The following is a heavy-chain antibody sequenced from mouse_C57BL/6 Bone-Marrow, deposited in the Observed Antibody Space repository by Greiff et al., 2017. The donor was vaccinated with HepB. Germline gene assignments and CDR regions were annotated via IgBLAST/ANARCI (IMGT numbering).Heavy chain of an antibody. J-gene: IGHJ3*01. CDR3: AGVPWFAY. CDR2: INPNNGGT. V-gene: IGHV1-26*01. Sequence: VQLQQSGPELVKPGASVKISCKASGYTFTDYYMNWVKQSHGKSLEWIGDINPNNGGTSYKQKFKGKATLTVDKSSSTAYMELRSLTSEDSAVYYCAGVPWFAYWGQGTLVTVSA. CDR1: GYTFTDYY.